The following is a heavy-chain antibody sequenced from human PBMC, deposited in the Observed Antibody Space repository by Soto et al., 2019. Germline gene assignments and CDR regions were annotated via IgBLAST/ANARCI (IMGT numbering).Heavy chain of an antibody. CDR2: IWYDGSNK. J-gene: IGHJ5*02. Sequence: GGSLRLSCAASGFTFSSYGMHWVRQAPGKGLEWVAVIWYDGSNKYYADSVKGRFTISRDNSKNTLYLQMNSLRAEDTAVYYCAREVHSDYDFTHLFDPWGQGTLVTVSS. CDR1: GFTFSSYG. D-gene: IGHD5-12*01. V-gene: IGHV3-33*01. CDR3: AREVHSDYDFTHLFDP.